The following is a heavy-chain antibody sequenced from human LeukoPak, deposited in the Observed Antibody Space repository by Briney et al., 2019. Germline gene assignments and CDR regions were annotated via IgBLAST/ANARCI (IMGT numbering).Heavy chain of an antibody. J-gene: IGHJ6*02. CDR1: GFTFSSYA. Sequence: GGSLRLSCAASGFTFSSYAMSWVRQAPGKGLEWFSGISGSGDSTYFVDSMKGRLIISRDNSKNTLFLQMNSLRAEDTAVYYCAKTGSSNSPYYYGMDVWGQGTTVTVSS. V-gene: IGHV3-23*01. CDR3: AKTGSSNSPYYYGMDV. CDR2: ISGSGDST. D-gene: IGHD1-1*01.